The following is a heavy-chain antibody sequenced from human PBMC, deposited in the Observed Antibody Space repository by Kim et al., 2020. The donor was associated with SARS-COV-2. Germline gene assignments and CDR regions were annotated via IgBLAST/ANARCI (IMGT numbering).Heavy chain of an antibody. Sequence: GGSLRLSCAASGFTFSSYGMHWVRQAPGKGLEWVAVIWYDGSNKYYAYSVKGRFTISRDNSKNTLYLQMNSLRAEDTAVYYCARAYCSGGSCYLDFDYWGQGTLVTVSS. CDR1: GFTFSSYG. V-gene: IGHV3-33*01. D-gene: IGHD2-15*01. CDR3: ARAYCSGGSCYLDFDY. CDR2: IWYDGSNK. J-gene: IGHJ4*02.